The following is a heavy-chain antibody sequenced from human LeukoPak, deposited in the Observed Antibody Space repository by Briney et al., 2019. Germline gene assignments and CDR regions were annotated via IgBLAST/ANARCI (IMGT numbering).Heavy chain of an antibody. Sequence: PSETLSLTCAVYGGSFSGYYRSWIRQPPGKGLEWIGEINHSGSTNYNPSLKSRVTISVDTSKNQFSLKLSSVTAADTAVYYCASLAMPPIDYWGQGTLVTVSS. CDR2: INHSGST. V-gene: IGHV4-34*01. D-gene: IGHD3-3*02. J-gene: IGHJ4*02. CDR3: ASLAMPPIDY. CDR1: GGSFSGYY.